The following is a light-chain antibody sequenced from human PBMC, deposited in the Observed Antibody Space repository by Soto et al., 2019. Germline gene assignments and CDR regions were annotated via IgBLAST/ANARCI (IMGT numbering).Light chain of an antibody. Sequence: SYELTQPPSVSVSPGQTASITCSGDKLGNKYVFWYQQKPGQSPVLVISQDTKRPSGIPERFSGSNAGNTATLTISGTQPLDEADYYCQAWDSSAGVFGTGTKVTVL. V-gene: IGLV3-1*01. J-gene: IGLJ1*01. CDR2: QDT. CDR1: KLGNKY. CDR3: QAWDSSAGV.